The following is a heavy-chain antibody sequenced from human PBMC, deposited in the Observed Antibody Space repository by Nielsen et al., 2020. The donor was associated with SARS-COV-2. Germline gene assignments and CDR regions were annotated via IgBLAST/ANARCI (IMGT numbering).Heavy chain of an antibody. CDR2: IWYDGSNK. CDR1: GFTFNSYA. D-gene: IGHD4-23*01. J-gene: IGHJ4*02. V-gene: IGHV3-33*08. CDR3: AAAPSGNYGGY. Sequence: GESLKISCAASGFTFNSYAMSWVRQAPGKGLEWVAVIWYDGSNKYYADSVKGRFTISRDNSKNTVYLQMNSLRAEDTAVYYCAAAPSGNYGGYWGQGTLVTVSS.